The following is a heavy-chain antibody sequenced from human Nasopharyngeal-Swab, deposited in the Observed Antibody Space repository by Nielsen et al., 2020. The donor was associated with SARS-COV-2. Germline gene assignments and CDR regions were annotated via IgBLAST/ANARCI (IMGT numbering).Heavy chain of an antibody. Sequence: GESLKISCAASGLSVSSNYMNWVRQAPGKGLEWVSIIYPGGSTYYADSVKGRFTISRDSSWNTLYLQMNSLTAEDTAVYYCARVLDGYNGFDYWGQGTLVTVSS. CDR3: ARVLDGYNGFDY. V-gene: IGHV3-53*01. CDR2: IYPGGST. CDR1: GLSVSSNY. J-gene: IGHJ4*02. D-gene: IGHD5-24*01.